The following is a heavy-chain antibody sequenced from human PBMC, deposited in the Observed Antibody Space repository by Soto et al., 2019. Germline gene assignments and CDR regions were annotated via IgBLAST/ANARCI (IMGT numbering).Heavy chain of an antibody. CDR2: ISPHNFNT. CDR3: ARDEGGYDILTGYYKAHHFDY. Sequence: ASVKVSCKASGYTFTHFYITWLRQAPGQGREWMGAISPHNFNTNYAQKFRGRVTLTTEKSTNTAYMDLRSLTSDDTAVYYCARDEGGYDILTGYYKAHHFDYWGQGVPVTVSS. CDR1: GYTFTHFY. D-gene: IGHD3-9*01. J-gene: IGHJ4*02. V-gene: IGHV1-18*01.